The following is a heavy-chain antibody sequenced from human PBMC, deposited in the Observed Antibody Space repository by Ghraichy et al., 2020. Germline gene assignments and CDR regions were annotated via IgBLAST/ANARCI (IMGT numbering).Heavy chain of an antibody. D-gene: IGHD1-14*01. CDR3: ARRSATEILYFDL. J-gene: IGHJ2*01. Sequence: SETLSLTCTVSGGSISSYYWSWILQPPGKGLEWIGYFYYSGSTNYSPSLKSRVTISLDTSKNQFSLKVNPVTAADTAVYYCARRSATEILYFDLWGRGTLITVSS. CDR2: FYYSGST. V-gene: IGHV4-59*08. CDR1: GGSISSYY.